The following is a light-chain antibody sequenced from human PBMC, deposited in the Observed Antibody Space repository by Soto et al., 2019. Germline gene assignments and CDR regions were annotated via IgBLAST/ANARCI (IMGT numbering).Light chain of an antibody. V-gene: IGLV2-23*01. CDR3: CSYAGSSTFV. CDR2: EGS. CDR1: SSDVGNYNL. Sequence: QSALTQPASVSGSPGQSITISCTGTSSDVGNYNLVSWYQHHPGKAPKLMIYEGSKRPSGVSNRFSGSKSGNTASLTISGLQAEDEPDYYCCSYAGSSTFVFGTGTKVTVL. J-gene: IGLJ1*01.